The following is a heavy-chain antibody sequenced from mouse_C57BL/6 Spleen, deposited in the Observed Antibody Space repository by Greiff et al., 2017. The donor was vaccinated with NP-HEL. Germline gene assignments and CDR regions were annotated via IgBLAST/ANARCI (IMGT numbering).Heavy chain of an antibody. D-gene: IGHD1-1*01. V-gene: IGHV1-64*01. CDR3: ARRNYSSSYPDF. Sequence: QVQLQQPGAELVKPGASVKLSCKASGYTFTSYWMHWVKQRPGQGLEWIGMIYPNSGSTNYNEKFKSKATLTVDKSSSTAYMQLSSLTSEDSAGYYCARRNYSSSYPDFLGQSTTPTVSS. J-gene: IGHJ2*01. CDR2: IYPNSGST. CDR1: GYTFTSYW.